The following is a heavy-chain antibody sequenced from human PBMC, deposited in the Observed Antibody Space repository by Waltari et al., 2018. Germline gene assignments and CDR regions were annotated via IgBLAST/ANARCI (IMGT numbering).Heavy chain of an antibody. Sequence: QLQESGPGLVHPSEPLSRSHTVSGPFPSGDHSPMIRQAPGTGLAWIAYLRNTGATKCTPSLESRVTISAVTSKKQFSLRLTSVTAADTSVYYCARLPTKYYDSLGWGFFDQWGQGILVTVSS. J-gene: IGHJ4*02. D-gene: IGHD3-22*01. V-gene: IGHV4-59*08. CDR3: ARLPTKYYDSLGWGFFDQ. CDR1: GPFPSGDH. CDR2: LRNTGAT.